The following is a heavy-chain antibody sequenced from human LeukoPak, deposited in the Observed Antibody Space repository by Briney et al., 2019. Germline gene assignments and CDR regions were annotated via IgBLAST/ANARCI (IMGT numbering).Heavy chain of an antibody. J-gene: IGHJ4*02. D-gene: IGHD4-23*01. CDR3: ARGWLAETTVVTPYNY. CDR1: GGTFSSYA. Sequence: SVKVSCKASGGTFSSYANNWVRQAPGQGLEWMGGIIPIFGTANYAQKFQGRVTITAVESMSTAYMELSSLRSEDTAVYYCARGWLAETTVVTPYNYWGQGTLVTVSS. CDR2: IIPIFGTA. V-gene: IGHV1-69*13.